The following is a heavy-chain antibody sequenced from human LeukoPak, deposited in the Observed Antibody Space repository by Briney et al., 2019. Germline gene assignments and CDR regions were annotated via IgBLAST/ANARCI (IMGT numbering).Heavy chain of an antibody. CDR1: GYTFTSYA. J-gene: IGHJ3*02. Sequence: ASVKVSCKASGYTFTSYAMHWVRQAPGQRLEWMGWINAGNGNTKYSQKFQGRVTITRDTSASTAYMELSSLRSEDPAVYYCAREVVGATDDAFDIWGQGTMVTVSS. CDR3: AREVVGATDDAFDI. V-gene: IGHV1-3*01. D-gene: IGHD1-26*01. CDR2: INAGNGNT.